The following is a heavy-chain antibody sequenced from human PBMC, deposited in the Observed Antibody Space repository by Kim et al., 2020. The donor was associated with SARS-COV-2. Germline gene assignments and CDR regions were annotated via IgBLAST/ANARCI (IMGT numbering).Heavy chain of an antibody. CDR1: GGSSSGYY. V-gene: IGHV4-34*01. D-gene: IGHD5-12*01. Sequence: SETLSLTCAVYGGSSSGYYWSWIRQPPGKGLEWIGEINHSGSTNYNPSLKSRVTISVDTSKNQFSLKLSSVTAADTAVYYCARVAQRWLQFGKALQGSILDYWGQGTLVTVSS. CDR2: INHSGST. J-gene: IGHJ4*02. CDR3: ARVAQRWLQFGKALQGSILDY.